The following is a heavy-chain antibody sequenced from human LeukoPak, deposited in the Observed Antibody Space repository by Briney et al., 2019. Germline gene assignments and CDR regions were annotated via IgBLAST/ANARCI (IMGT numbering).Heavy chain of an antibody. CDR3: ARDRGGSYSAIDY. CDR1: GFTFRNYA. V-gene: IGHV3-23*01. Sequence: GGSLRLSCAASGFTFRNYAMSWVRQAPGKGLEWVSVISGSGGSTHYSDSVKGRFTISRDNAEKSLYLQMNSLRAEDTAVYYCARDRGGSYSAIDYWGQGTLVTVSS. CDR2: ISGSGGST. J-gene: IGHJ4*02. D-gene: IGHD2-15*01.